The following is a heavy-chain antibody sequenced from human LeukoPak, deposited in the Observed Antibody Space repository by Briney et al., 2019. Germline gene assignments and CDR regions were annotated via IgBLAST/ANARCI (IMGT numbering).Heavy chain of an antibody. V-gene: IGHV1-69*01. CDR3: ARDLPPNYDSSGYYDY. CDR2: IIPIFGTA. Sequence: GASVKVSCKASGGTFSSYAISWVRQAPGQGLEWMGGIIPIFGTANYAQKFQGRVTITADESTSTAYMERSSLRSEDTAVYYCARDLPPNYDSSGYYDYWGQGTLVTVSS. CDR1: GGTFSSYA. J-gene: IGHJ4*02. D-gene: IGHD3-22*01.